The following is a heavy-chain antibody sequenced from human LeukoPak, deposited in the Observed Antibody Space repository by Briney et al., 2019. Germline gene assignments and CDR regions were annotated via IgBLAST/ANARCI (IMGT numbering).Heavy chain of an antibody. CDR3: ARDPQPDYDFWSGPTAY. Sequence: GGSLRLSCAASGFTFSSYAMHWVRQAPGKGLEWVAVISYDGSNKYYADSVKGRFTISRDNSKNTLYLQMNSLRAEDTAVYCCARDPQPDYDFWSGPTAYWGQGTLVTVSS. CDR2: ISYDGSNK. CDR1: GFTFSSYA. V-gene: IGHV3-30-3*01. J-gene: IGHJ4*02. D-gene: IGHD3-3*01.